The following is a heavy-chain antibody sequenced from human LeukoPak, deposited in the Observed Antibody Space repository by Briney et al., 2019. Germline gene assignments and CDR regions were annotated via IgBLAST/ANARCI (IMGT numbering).Heavy chain of an antibody. CDR1: GGSISSGSYY. D-gene: IGHD2-15*01. CDR3: ARSTPGYYYSYYMDV. J-gene: IGHJ6*03. Sequence: NPSETLSLTCTASGGSISSGSYYWSWIRQPAGKGLEWIGRIYTSGSTNYNPSLKSRVTISVDTSKNQFSLKLSSVTAADTAVYYCARSTPGYYYSYYMDVWGKGTTVTVSS. V-gene: IGHV4-61*02. CDR2: IYTSGST.